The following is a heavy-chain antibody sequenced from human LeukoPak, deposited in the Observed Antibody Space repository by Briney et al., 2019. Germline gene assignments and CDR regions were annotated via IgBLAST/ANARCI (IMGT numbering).Heavy chain of an antibody. CDR2: INHSGST. CDR3: AGFYGDRRKDY. V-gene: IGHV4-34*01. Sequence: PSETLSLTCTVSGGSISSYYWSWIRQPPGKGLEWIGEINHSGSTNYNPSLKRRVTISVDTSKNQFSLKLSSVTAADTAMYYCAGFYGDRRKDYWGQGTLVTVSS. CDR1: GGSISSYY. D-gene: IGHD4-17*01. J-gene: IGHJ4*02.